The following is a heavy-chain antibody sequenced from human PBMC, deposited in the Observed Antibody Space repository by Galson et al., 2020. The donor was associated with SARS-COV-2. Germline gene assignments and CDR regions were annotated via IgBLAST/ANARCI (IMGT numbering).Heavy chain of an antibody. V-gene: IGHV3-30*04. J-gene: IGHJ6*02. Sequence: GGSLRLSCAASGFTFSSYAIHWVRQAPGKGLEWVALIPYDGSDTYYADPVEGRFTISRDNSKNTLSLQLNSLRPDDTAVYYCARRSTLTYYGLDVWGQGTTVTVSS. D-gene: IGHD1-1*01. CDR2: IPYDGSDT. CDR3: ARRSTLTYYGLDV. CDR1: GFTFSSYA.